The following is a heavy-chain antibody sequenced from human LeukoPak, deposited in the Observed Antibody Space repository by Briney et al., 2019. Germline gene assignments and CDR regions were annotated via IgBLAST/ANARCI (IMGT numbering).Heavy chain of an antibody. J-gene: IGHJ4*02. D-gene: IGHD2-15*01. CDR2: IYTSGST. V-gene: IGHV4-61*02. CDR3: ARGAMGCSGGSCYFRDLDY. Sequence: SETLSLTCTVSGGSISSGSYYWSWIRQPAGKGLEWFGRIYTSGSTNYNPSLKSRVTISVATSKNQFSLKLSSVTAADTAVYYCARGAMGCSGGSCYFRDLDYWGQGTLVTVSS. CDR1: GGSISSGSYY.